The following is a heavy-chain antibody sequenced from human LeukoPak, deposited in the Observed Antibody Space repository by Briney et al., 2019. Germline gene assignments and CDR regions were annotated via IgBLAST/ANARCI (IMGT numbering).Heavy chain of an antibody. D-gene: IGHD1-26*01. CDR2: IYYSGST. CDR1: GGSISSSSYY. J-gene: IGHJ3*02. Sequence: SETLSLTCTVSGGSISSSSYYWGWIRQPPGKGLEWIGYIYYSGSTNYNPSLKSRVTISVDTSKNQFSLKLSSVTAADTAVYYCARHCGSYDAFDIWGQGTMVTVSS. CDR3: ARHCGSYDAFDI. V-gene: IGHV4-61*05.